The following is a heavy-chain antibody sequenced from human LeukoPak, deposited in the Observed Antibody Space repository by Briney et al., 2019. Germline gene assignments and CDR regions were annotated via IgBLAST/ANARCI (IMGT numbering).Heavy chain of an antibody. V-gene: IGHV3-33*01. CDR2: IWSDGTNQ. Sequence: GGSLRLSCAASGFTFSHYGMHWVRQAPGKGLEWVSVIWSDGTNQFYAGSVKGRFTISRDDSQKTVFLQMSSLRGEDTAIYYCARDAQRGFDYWGQGTLVTVSS. CDR1: GFTFSHYG. J-gene: IGHJ4*02. CDR3: ARDAQRGFDY.